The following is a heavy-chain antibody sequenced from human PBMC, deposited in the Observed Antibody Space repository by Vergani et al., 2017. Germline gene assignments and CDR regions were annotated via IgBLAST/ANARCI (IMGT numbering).Heavy chain of an antibody. D-gene: IGHD6-13*01. CDR3: ARDRTPAAGPGDAFDI. CDR1: GGTFSSYA. CDR2: IIPIFGTA. J-gene: IGHJ3*02. Sequence: QVQLVQSGAEVKKPGSSVKVSCKASGGTFSSYAISWVRQAPGQGLEWMGGIIPIFGTANYAQKFQGRVTITADESTSTAYMELSSLRSEDTAVYYCARDRTPAAGPGDAFDIWGQGTTVTVSS. V-gene: IGHV1-69*01.